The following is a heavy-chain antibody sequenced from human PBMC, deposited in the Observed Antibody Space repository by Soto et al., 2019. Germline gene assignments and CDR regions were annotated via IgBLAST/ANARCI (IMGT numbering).Heavy chain of an antibody. J-gene: IGHJ4*02. CDR1: RFAFSNYG. Sequence: QVQLVESGGGVVQPGRSLRLSCAASRFAFSNYGMHWVRQAPGKGLAWVALIWDDGSNKYYADSVKGRFTISRDNSKNTRYLQMNSLRAEDTAVYYCAGSPPGVAGRYYFDYWGQGALVTVSS. CDR3: AGSPPGVAGRYYFDY. D-gene: IGHD6-6*01. CDR2: IWDDGSNK. V-gene: IGHV3-33*01.